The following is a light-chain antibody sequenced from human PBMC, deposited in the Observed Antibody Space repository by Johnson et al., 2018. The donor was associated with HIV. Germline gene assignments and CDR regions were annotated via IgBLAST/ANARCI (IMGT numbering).Light chain of an antibody. CDR3: GTWDSSLSASYV. CDR2: DNN. J-gene: IGLJ1*01. CDR1: SSNIGNNY. Sequence: QSVLTQPPSVSAAPGQKVTISCSGSSSNIGNNYVSWYQQLPGTAPKLLIYDNNKRPSGIPDRFSGSKSVTSATLGITGLQTGDEADDYCGTWDSSLSASYVFGTGTKGTVL. V-gene: IGLV1-51*01.